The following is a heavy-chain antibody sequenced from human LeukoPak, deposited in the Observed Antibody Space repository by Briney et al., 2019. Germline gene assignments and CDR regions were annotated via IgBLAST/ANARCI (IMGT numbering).Heavy chain of an antibody. D-gene: IGHD1-26*01. V-gene: IGHV4-38-2*01. Sequence: SETLSLTCAVSGNSISNTYYWGWIRQPPGKELEWIGSIYNSGSTHYNPSLKSRVTMSVDTSKNQFSLKLNSVTAADTAVYYCARNSSGNYFDYWGQGTLVTVSS. J-gene: IGHJ4*02. CDR2: IYNSGST. CDR1: GNSISNTYY. CDR3: ARNSSGNYFDY.